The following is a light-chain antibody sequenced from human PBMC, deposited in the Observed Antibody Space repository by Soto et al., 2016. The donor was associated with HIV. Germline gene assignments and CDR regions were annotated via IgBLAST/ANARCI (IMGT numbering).Light chain of an antibody. CDR3: QQSYSTPA. CDR2: GTS. CDR1: QSINSY. Sequence: DIQMTQSPSSLSASVGDRVTITCRSSQSINSYLNWYQQKPGKAPKLLIYGTSSNIAGVPSRFSGSGSGTDFSLTIRSLQPEDFATYYCQQSYSTPAFGPGTKVDIK. J-gene: IGKJ3*01. V-gene: IGKV1-39*01.